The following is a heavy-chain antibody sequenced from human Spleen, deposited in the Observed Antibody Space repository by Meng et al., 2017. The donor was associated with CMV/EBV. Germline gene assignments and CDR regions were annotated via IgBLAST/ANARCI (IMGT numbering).Heavy chain of an antibody. CDR2: ISHSGRT. CDR1: SGSLTDYF. J-gene: IGHJ4*02. V-gene: IGHV4-34*01. Sequence: LALTCAVYSGSLTDYFWSWIRQSPEKGLEWIGDISHSGRTNYNPSLKSRVTISVDTSSNQFFLKVTSVTAADTAVYYCARGRTDFDSWGQGTLVTVSS. D-gene: IGHD1-1*01. CDR3: ARGRTDFDS.